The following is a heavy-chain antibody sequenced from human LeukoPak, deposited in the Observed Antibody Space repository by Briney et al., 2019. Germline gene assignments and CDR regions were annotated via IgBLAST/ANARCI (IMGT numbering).Heavy chain of an antibody. CDR1: GGSISSGSYY. V-gene: IGHV4-61*01. CDR3: ASRNYDFWSGWSDY. Sequence: SQTLSLTCTVSGGSISSGSYYWSWIRQPPGKGLEWIGYIYNSGSTKYNSSLKSRVTISVDTSKNQFSLKLSSVTAADTAVYYCASRNYDFWSGWSDYWGQGTLVTVSS. CDR2: IYNSGST. J-gene: IGHJ4*02. D-gene: IGHD3-3*01.